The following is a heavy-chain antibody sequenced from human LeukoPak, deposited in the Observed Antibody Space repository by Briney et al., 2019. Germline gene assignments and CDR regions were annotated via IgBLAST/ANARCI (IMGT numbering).Heavy chain of an antibody. J-gene: IGHJ3*02. V-gene: IGHV4-59*01. CDR2: MDFSGST. CDR3: ARGRNYYDSSRYYYEGDAFDI. CDR1: GGSISSYS. D-gene: IGHD3-22*01. Sequence: KASETLSLTCTVSGGSISSYSWYWIRQPPGKGLGWIGFMDFSGSTNYNPSLKSRVTISVDTSENQFSLKLSSVTAADTAVYYCARGRNYYDSSRYYYEGDAFDIWGQGTMVTVSS.